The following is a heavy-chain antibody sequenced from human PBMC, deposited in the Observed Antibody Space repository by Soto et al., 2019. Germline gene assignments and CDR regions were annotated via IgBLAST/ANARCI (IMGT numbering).Heavy chain of an antibody. V-gene: IGHV1-46*03. CDR2: INPSGGST. CDR3: ARVFYGSGSYGYLHFDY. CDR1: GYTFTSYY. Sequence: ASVKVSCKASGYTFTSYYMHWVRQAPGQGLEWMGIINPSGGSTSYAQKFQGRVTMTRDTSTSTVYMELSSLRSEDTAVYYCARVFYGSGSYGYLHFDYWGQGTLVTVSS. D-gene: IGHD3-10*01. J-gene: IGHJ4*02.